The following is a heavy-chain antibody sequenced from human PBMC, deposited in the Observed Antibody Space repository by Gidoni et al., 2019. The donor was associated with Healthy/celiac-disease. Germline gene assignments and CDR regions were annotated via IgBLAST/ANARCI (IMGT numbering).Heavy chain of an antibody. CDR1: GFTFSSYW. V-gene: IGHV3-7*01. CDR2: IKQDGSEK. D-gene: IGHD3-22*01. Sequence: EVQLVESGGGLVQPGGSLRLSCAASGFTFSSYWMSWVRQAPGKGLEWVANIKQDGSEKYYVDSVKGRFTISRDNAKNSLYLQMNSLRAEDTAVYYCARDSPSYYYDSSGSIGVWGKGTTVTVSS. J-gene: IGHJ6*04. CDR3: ARDSPSYYYDSSGSIGV.